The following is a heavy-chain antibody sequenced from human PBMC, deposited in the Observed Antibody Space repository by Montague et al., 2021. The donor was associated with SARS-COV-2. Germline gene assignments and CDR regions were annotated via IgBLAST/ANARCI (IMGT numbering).Heavy chain of an antibody. CDR2: TYYMSKWHN. D-gene: IGHD5-12*01. V-gene: IGHV6-1*01. CDR1: GDSVSSNSVA. Sequence: CAISGDSVSSNSVAWNWIRQSPSRGLEWLGRTYYMSKWHNDYAVSVKSRITINPDTSKNQFSLQLKSVTPEDTAVYYCARGWVATIPHMDNWGQGSLVIVSS. CDR3: ARGWVATIPHMDN. J-gene: IGHJ4*02.